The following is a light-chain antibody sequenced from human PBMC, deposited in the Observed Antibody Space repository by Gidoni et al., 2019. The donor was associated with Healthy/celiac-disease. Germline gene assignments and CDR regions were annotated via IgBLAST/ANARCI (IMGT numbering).Light chain of an antibody. CDR1: QSVSSN. V-gene: IGKV3-15*01. J-gene: IGKJ5*01. CDR2: GAS. Sequence: EIVMTQSPATLSVSPGERATLSCRASQSVSSNLAWYQQKPGQAPRLLIYGASTRATGIPAMFSGSGYGTEFTLTISSLQSEDWAVYYCQQYNNWPPITFGQGTRLEIK. CDR3: QQYNNWPPIT.